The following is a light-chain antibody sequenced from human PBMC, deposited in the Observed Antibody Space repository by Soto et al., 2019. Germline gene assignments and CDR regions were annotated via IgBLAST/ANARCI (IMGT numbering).Light chain of an antibody. CDR3: QSYDSSLSGWV. CDR1: NSNIGAGYD. Sequence: QSVLTQPPSVSGAPGQRVTISCTGYNSNIGAGYDVHWYQQLPGTAPKLLIYGNSNRRSGVPDRFSASKSGTSASLAITGLQAEDEADYYCQSYDSSLSGWVFGGGTKLTVL. J-gene: IGLJ3*02. CDR2: GNS. V-gene: IGLV1-40*01.